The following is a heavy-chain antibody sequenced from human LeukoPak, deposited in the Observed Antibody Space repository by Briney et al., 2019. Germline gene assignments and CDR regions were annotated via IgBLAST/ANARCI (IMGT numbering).Heavy chain of an antibody. D-gene: IGHD3-22*01. Sequence: SETLSLTCTVSGGSISSGGYYWSWIRQHPGKGLEWIGYIYYSGSTYYNPSLKSRVTISVDTSKNQFSLRLSSVTAADTAVYYCARLTMIVVVPDYWGQGALVTVSS. CDR1: GGSISSGGYY. V-gene: IGHV4-31*03. J-gene: IGHJ4*02. CDR3: ARLTMIVVVPDY. CDR2: IYYSGST.